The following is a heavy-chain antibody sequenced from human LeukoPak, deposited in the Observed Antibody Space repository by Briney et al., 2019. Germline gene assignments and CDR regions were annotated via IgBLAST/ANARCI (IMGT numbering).Heavy chain of an antibody. CDR3: ASGEVFGDLFDVY. D-gene: IGHD3-10*02. CDR2: ISSSSTYI. J-gene: IGHJ4*02. Sequence: PGGSLRLSCAASGFTFSSYSVNWVRQAPGKGLEWVSSISSSSTYIYYADSVKGRFTISRDNTKNSLYLQMYSPRAEDTALYYCASGEVFGDLFDVYWGQGTLVTVSS. CDR1: GFTFSSYS. V-gene: IGHV3-21*01.